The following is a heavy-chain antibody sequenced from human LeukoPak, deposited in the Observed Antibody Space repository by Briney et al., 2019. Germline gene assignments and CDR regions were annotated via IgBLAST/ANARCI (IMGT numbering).Heavy chain of an antibody. Sequence: ASVKVSCKASGYTFTSYAMHWVRQAPGQRLEWMGWINAGNGNTKYSQKFQGRVTITADESTNTAYMELSSLRSEDTAVYYCVRSMTTVPYYYYYYMDVWGKGTTVTVSS. CDR1: GYTFTSYA. V-gene: IGHV1-3*01. CDR2: INAGNGNT. CDR3: VRSMTTVPYYYYYYMDV. J-gene: IGHJ6*03. D-gene: IGHD4-11*01.